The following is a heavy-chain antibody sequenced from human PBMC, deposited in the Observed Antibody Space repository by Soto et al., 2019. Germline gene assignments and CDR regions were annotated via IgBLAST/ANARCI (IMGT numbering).Heavy chain of an antibody. CDR1: GFTFNNYA. CDR2: ISGGGDTT. J-gene: IGHJ4*02. V-gene: IGHV3-23*01. Sequence: EVQLLESGGGLVQPGGSLRLSCAASGFTFNNYAMTWVRQAPGKGMEWVSAISGGGDTTSYADSVKGRFTVSRDGSKNTLYLQMRRLRAVATALYYRTKRRSFSGSLTPRVDFWGQGTLVSVSS. D-gene: IGHD3-10*01. CDR3: TKRRSFSGSLTPRVDF.